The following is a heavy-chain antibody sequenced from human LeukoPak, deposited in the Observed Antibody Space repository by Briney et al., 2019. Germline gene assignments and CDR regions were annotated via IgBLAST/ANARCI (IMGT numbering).Heavy chain of an antibody. CDR3: ATLNYGGKSNDAFDI. D-gene: IGHD4-23*01. CDR1: GGSISSHF. V-gene: IGHV4-59*08. Sequence: SETLSLTCTVSGGSISSHFWSWIRQPPGKGLEWIGYIYHSGGTNYNPSLKSRVTISVDTSKNQFSLKLSSVTAADTAVYYCATLNYGGKSNDAFDIWGQGTMVTVSS. J-gene: IGHJ3*02. CDR2: IYHSGGT.